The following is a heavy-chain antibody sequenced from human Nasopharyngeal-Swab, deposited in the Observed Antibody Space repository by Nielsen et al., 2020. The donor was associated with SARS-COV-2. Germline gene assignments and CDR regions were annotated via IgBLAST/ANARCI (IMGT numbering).Heavy chain of an antibody. CDR3: VTGLQQYRLQFDY. CDR2: FDPETDET. D-gene: IGHD1-1*01. V-gene: IGHV1-24*01. J-gene: IGHJ4*02. Sequence: ASVTVSCKVSGYTLTELSIHWVRQAPGKGLEWMGGFDPETDETLDAQKFQGRVTMTQDTSTDAAYMKVNRLRSEDTAIYYCVTGLQQYRLQFDYWGQGTLVTVSS. CDR1: GYTLTELS.